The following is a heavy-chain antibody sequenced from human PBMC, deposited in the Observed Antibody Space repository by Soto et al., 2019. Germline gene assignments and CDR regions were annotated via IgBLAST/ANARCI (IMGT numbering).Heavy chain of an antibody. CDR1: GFTFSSYG. D-gene: IGHD1-26*01. CDR3: IPWDPGDSAFDI. V-gene: IGHV3-30*03. Sequence: GESLKISCAASGFTFSSYGMHWVRQAPGKGLEWVAVISYDGSNKYYADSVKGRFTISRDNSKNTLYLQMNSLRAEDTAVYYCIPWDPGDSAFDIWGQGTMVTVSS. CDR2: ISYDGSNK. J-gene: IGHJ3*02.